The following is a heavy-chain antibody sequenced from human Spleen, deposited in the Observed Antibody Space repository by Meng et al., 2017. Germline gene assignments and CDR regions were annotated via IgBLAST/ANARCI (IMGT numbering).Heavy chain of an antibody. J-gene: IGHJ4*02. CDR2: INTNTGNP. V-gene: IGHV7-4-1*02. CDR3: ARPHLPYYYDSSGYYSDY. Sequence: QGQLVPSGAEVKKPGASVKVSCKASGYTFIDYNIHWVRQAPGQGLEWMGWINTNTGNPTYAQGFTGRFVFSLDTSVSKAYLQISSLKAEDTAVYYCARPHLPYYYDSSGYYSDYWGQGTLVTVSS. D-gene: IGHD3-22*01. CDR1: GYTFIDYN.